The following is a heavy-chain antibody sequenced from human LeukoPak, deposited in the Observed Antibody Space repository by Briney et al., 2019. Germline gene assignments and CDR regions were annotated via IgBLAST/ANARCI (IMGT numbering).Heavy chain of an antibody. V-gene: IGHV3-7*01. CDR1: GFTFSSYW. J-gene: IGHJ4*02. Sequence: AGGSLRLSCAASGFTFSSYWMSWVRQAPGKGLEWVANIKQDGSEKYYVDSVKGRFTISRDNSKNTLYLQMNSLRAEDTAVYYCAKERVDWRYFDYWGQETLVTVSS. CDR2: IKQDGSEK. CDR3: AKERVDWRYFDY. D-gene: IGHD3-9*01.